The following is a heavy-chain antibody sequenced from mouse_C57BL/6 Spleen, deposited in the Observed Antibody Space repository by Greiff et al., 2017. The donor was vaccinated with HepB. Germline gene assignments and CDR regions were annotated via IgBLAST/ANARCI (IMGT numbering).Heavy chain of an antibody. CDR2: IDPSDSYT. D-gene: IGHD2-1*01. Sequence: QVQLQQPGAELVMPGASVKLSCKASGYTFTSYWMHWVKQRPGQGLEWIGEIDPSDSYTNYNQKFKGKSTLTVDKSSSTAYMQLSSLTSEDSAVYYCARKLSYGNYDFDYWGQGTTLTVSS. CDR1: GYTFTSYW. J-gene: IGHJ2*01. CDR3: ARKLSYGNYDFDY. V-gene: IGHV1-69*01.